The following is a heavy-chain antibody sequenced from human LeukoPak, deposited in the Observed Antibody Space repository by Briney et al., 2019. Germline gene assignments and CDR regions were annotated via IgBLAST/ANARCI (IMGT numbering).Heavy chain of an antibody. V-gene: IGHV4-38-2*02. CDR3: ARGTYGYYMDV. D-gene: IGHD4-17*01. CDR1: NYSISNSLY. Sequence: SEPLSLTCSGSNYSISNSLYWGWLRPPPGKVLEWIGSNYRSGSTFYNPSLKSRVTISLDTSKNQFSLKLSSVTAADTAVYFCARGTYGYYMDVWGKGTTVSVSS. J-gene: IGHJ6*03. CDR2: NYRSGST.